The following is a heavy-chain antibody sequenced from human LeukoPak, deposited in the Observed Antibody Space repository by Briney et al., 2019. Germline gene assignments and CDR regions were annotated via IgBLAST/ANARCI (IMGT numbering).Heavy chain of an antibody. V-gene: IGHV3-11*01. J-gene: IGHJ6*03. Sequence: GGSLRLSCAASGFTFSDYYMSWIRQAPGKGLEWVSYISSSGSTIYYADSVKGRFTISRDNAKNSLYLQMNSLRAEDTAVYYCARAEYSSSPTSFRYYYYYMDVWGKGTTVTVSS. D-gene: IGHD6-6*01. CDR3: ARAEYSSSPTSFRYYYYYMDV. CDR1: GFTFSDYY. CDR2: ISSSGSTI.